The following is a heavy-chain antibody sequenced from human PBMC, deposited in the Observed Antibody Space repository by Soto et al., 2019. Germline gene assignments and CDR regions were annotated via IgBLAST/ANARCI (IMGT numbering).Heavy chain of an antibody. V-gene: IGHV3-33*01. CDR2: IWYDGSNK. CDR1: GFTFSSYS. CDR3: ARAYCTNGVCQLYYFDY. J-gene: IGHJ4*02. D-gene: IGHD2-8*01. Sequence: PGGSLRLSCAASGFTFSSYSMHWVRQAPGKGLEWVAVIWYDGSNKYYADSVRGRFTISRDNSKNTLYLQMNSLRAEDTAVYYCARAYCTNGVCQLYYFDYWGQGTLVTVSS.